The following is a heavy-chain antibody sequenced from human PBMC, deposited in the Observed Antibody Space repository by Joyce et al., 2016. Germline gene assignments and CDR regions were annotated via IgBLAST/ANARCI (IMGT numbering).Heavy chain of an antibody. CDR2: IHHKGDT. Sequence: QGQLRESGPGLVKPWENLSLTCTVSGGSVSSAAYWSWIRQPPGGGLEWIGYIHHKGDTHYNPSLDRRAAISVDTSKDQFSLSLRSVTTAYTAVYFCARVPAEKFGGQAFDVWGQGALVTVSS. CDR1: GGSVSSAAY. V-gene: IGHV4-61*08. D-gene: IGHD3-10*01. J-gene: IGHJ3*01. CDR3: ARVPAEKFGGQAFDV.